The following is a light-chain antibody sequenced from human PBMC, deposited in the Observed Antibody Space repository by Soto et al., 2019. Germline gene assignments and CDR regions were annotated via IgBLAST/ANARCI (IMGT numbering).Light chain of an antibody. CDR2: DKN. CDR3: GTWDSSLSAVV. V-gene: IGLV1-51*01. J-gene: IGLJ2*01. CDR1: SSNIGSNY. Sequence: QSVLTQPPSVSAAPGQKVTISCSGSSSNIGSNYVSWYQQLPGTAPKLLIYDKNNRPSGIPDRFSGSKSGTSATLVITGLQTGDEADYYCGTWDSSLSAVVFGGGTKLTVL.